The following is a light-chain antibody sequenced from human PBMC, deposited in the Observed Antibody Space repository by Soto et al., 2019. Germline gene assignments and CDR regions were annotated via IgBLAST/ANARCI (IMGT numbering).Light chain of an antibody. CDR1: SSNIGSNY. CDR2: SNN. J-gene: IGLJ2*01. V-gene: IGLV1-47*02. Sequence: QSVLTQPPSASGTPGQRVTISCSGSSSNIGSNYVYWYQQIPGTAPKLLIYSNNERPSGVPDRFSGSKSGTSASLAISGLRSEVETDYYCAAWDDSLSGPVFGGGTKVTVL. CDR3: AAWDDSLSGPV.